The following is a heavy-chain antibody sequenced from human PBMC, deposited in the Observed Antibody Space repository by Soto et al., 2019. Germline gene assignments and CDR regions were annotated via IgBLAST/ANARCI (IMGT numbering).Heavy chain of an antibody. V-gene: IGHV1-8*02. CDR3: ARELDYMDV. J-gene: IGHJ6*03. CDR2: MNPNSGNT. Sequence: ASVKVSCKTSGYTFTTFGISWVRQAPGQGLEWMGWMNPNSGNTGYAQKCQDRVTMTRNTSISTAYMELSSLRSEDTAVYYCARELDYMDVWGKGTTVTVSS. CDR1: GYTFTTFG.